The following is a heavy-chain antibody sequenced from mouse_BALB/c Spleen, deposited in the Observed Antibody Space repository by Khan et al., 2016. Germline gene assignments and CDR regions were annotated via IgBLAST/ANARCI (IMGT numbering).Heavy chain of an antibody. CDR2: ILPGRDDT. D-gene: IGHD1-2*01. Sequence: VQLQQSGAEVMKPGASVKISCKATGYTFSSYWIEWVKQRPGHGLEWIGEILPGRDDTNYNEKFKGKATFTADTSSTTAYMQLNSLTSEDSAVYYCARGITTATFDYWGKGTTLTVSS. CDR1: GYTFSSYW. J-gene: IGHJ2*01. CDR3: ARGITTATFDY. V-gene: IGHV1-9*01.